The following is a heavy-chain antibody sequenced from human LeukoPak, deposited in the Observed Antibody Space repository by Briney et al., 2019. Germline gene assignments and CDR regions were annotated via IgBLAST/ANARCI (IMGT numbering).Heavy chain of an antibody. V-gene: IGHV4-34*01. Sequence: SETLSLTCAVYGGSFSGYYWSWIRQPPGKGLEWIGEINHSGSTNYNPSLKGRVTISGDTSKNQFSLKLTSVTAADTAVYYCARGRSSGSYYLLDYWGQGTLVTVSS. CDR3: ARGRSSGSYYLLDY. CDR2: INHSGST. D-gene: IGHD1-26*01. J-gene: IGHJ4*02. CDR1: GGSFSGYY.